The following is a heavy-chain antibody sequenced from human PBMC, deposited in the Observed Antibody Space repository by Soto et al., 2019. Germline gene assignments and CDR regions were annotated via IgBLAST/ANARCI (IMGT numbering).Heavy chain of an antibody. Sequence: ASVKVSCKASGYTFTSYGISWVRQAPGQGLEWMGWISAYNGNTNYAQKLQGRVTMTTDTSTSTAYMELRSLRSDDTAVYYCAREWRGSDILTGHYYYYGMDVWGQVTKVTVSS. J-gene: IGHJ6*02. V-gene: IGHV1-18*01. CDR3: AREWRGSDILTGHYYYYGMDV. CDR1: GYTFTSYG. D-gene: IGHD3-9*01. CDR2: ISAYNGNT.